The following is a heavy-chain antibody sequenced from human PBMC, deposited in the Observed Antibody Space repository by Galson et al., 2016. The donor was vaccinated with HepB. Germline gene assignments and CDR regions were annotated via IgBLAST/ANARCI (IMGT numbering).Heavy chain of an antibody. Sequence: SETLSLTCSVSGASISSRNYYWGWIRQPPEKGLEWIVSMYYRGTTNYNPSLKSRVTISDDTSENQFSLRLTSVAAADTAVYFCASSRSVEAVVDPQNPFDCWGQGIMVTVAS. D-gene: IGHD2-15*01. CDR2: MYYRGTT. CDR1: GASISSRNYY. V-gene: IGHV4-39*01. J-gene: IGHJ4*02. CDR3: ASSRSVEAVVDPQNPFDC.